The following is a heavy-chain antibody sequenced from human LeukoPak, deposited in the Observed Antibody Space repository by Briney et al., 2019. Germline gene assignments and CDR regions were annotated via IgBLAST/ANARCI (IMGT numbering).Heavy chain of an antibody. D-gene: IGHD6-6*01. CDR2: ISSSSSYI. CDR3: ARGYSSSSGRLFDY. J-gene: IGHJ4*02. CDR1: GFTFSSYS. V-gene: IGHV3-21*01. Sequence: GSLRLSCAASGFTFSSYSMNWVRQAPGKGLEWVSSISSSSSYIYYADSVKGRFTISRDNAKNSLCLQMNSLRAEDTAVYYCARGYSSSSGRLFDYWGQGTLVTVSS.